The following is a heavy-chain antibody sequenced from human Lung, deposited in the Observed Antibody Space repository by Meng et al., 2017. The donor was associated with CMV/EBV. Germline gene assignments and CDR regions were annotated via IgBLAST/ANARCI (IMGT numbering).Heavy chain of an antibody. Sequence: GESXKISCAASGFTFSSYGTHWVRQAPGKGLEWVAFIRYDGKNKYYADSVKGRFTISRDNSKNTLYLQMNSLRAEDTAVYYCAKADGYRYGNYYYGMDVWGQGTTVTVSS. CDR2: IRYDGKNK. J-gene: IGHJ6*02. CDR1: GFTFSSYG. D-gene: IGHD5-18*01. CDR3: AKADGYRYGNYYYGMDV. V-gene: IGHV3-30*02.